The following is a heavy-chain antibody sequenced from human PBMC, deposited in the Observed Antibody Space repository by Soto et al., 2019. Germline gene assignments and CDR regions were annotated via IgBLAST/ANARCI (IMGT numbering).Heavy chain of an antibody. Sequence: SETLSLACTVCGGCSCRGWYYWSWIRQHPGKGLEWIGYIYYTGSTYYSPSLKSRVTISVDTSKNQFSLNLDSVTAADTAVYYCARADYGDRGLAFDSWGQGTLVTVSS. CDR1: GGCSCRGWYY. V-gene: IGHV4-31*03. CDR2: IYYTGST. D-gene: IGHD4-17*01. CDR3: ARADYGDRGLAFDS. J-gene: IGHJ4*02.